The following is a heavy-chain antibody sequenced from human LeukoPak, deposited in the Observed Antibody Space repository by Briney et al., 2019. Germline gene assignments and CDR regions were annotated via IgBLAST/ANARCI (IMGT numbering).Heavy chain of an antibody. J-gene: IGHJ6*02. Sequence: GGSLRLSCAASGFTFSSYAMSWVRQAPGKGLEWVSAISGSGGSTYYADSVKGRFTISRDNSKNTLYLQMNSLRAEDTAVYYCARLPSWELDYYGMDVWGQGTTVTVSS. V-gene: IGHV3-23*01. D-gene: IGHD1-26*01. CDR2: ISGSGGST. CDR3: ARLPSWELDYYGMDV. CDR1: GFTFSSYA.